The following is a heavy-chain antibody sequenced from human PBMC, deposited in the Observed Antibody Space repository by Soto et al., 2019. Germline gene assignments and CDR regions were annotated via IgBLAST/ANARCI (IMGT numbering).Heavy chain of an antibody. V-gene: IGHV4-4*02. Sequence: SETLSLTCAVSGGSVSSSNWWRWVRQPPGKGLEWIGEISRSGITNYNPSLKSRVTISLDKSKNQFSLKLSSVTAADTAVYYCARSHCSGDSCYSRWFDPWGQGTLVTVSS. CDR2: ISRSGIT. CDR1: GGSVSSSNW. J-gene: IGHJ5*02. D-gene: IGHD2-15*01. CDR3: ARSHCSGDSCYSRWFDP.